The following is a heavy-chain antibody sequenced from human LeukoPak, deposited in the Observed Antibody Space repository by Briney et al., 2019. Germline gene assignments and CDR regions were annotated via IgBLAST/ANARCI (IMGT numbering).Heavy chain of an antibody. D-gene: IGHD4/OR15-4a*01. CDR2: IRSRSSYI. Sequence: GGSLSLSCAASGCTFSSYGMHWVRQAPGTGLEWVSSIRSRSSYIYYADSVNGRPTNSRDNANNSMDLQMNSLRAEDEAVYCCARDSTDYGDEEWSWGQGNLVTVSS. CDR3: ARDSTDYGDEEWS. V-gene: IGHV3-21*01. J-gene: IGHJ5*02. CDR1: GCTFSSYG.